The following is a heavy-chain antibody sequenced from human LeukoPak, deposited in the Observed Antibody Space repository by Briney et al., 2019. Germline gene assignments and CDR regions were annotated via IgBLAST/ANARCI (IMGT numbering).Heavy chain of an antibody. CDR3: AKEIVVVADHYHYYMDV. CDR2: IRYDGSNK. CDR1: GFTFSSYG. V-gene: IGHV3-30*02. Sequence: GGSLRLSCAAPGFTFSSYGMHWVRQAPGKGLEWVAFIRYDGSNKYYADSVKGRFTISRDNSKNTLYLQMNSLRAEDTAVYYCAKEIVVVADHYHYYMDVWGKGTTVTVSS. J-gene: IGHJ6*03. D-gene: IGHD2-15*01.